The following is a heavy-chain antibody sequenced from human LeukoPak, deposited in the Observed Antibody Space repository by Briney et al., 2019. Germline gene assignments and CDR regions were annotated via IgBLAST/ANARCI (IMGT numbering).Heavy chain of an antibody. D-gene: IGHD3-10*01. J-gene: IGHJ4*02. CDR3: ARDLSGGGLDY. CDR1: RFTFTSYA. V-gene: IGHV3-64*01. Sequence: GGSLRLSCAASRFTFTSYAMHWVRQAPGKGLEYVSAISNDAVRTYYGNSVRGRFTISRDNSKNTLYLHMGSLRPEDMAVYYCARDLSGGGLDYWGQGALVTVSS. CDR2: ISNDAVRT.